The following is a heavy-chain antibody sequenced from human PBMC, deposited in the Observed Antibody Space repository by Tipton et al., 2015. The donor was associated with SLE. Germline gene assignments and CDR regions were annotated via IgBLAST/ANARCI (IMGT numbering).Heavy chain of an antibody. Sequence: QLVQSGAEVKKPGASVKVSCKASGYTFTGYYMHWVRQAPGQGLEWMGWINPNSGGTSYAQKFQGRVTMTRDTSISTAYMELSRLRSDDTAVYYCARIAVAGTEVFDYWGQGTLVTVSS. CDR3: ARIAVAGTEVFDY. V-gene: IGHV1-2*02. CDR1: GYTFTGYY. J-gene: IGHJ4*02. CDR2: INPNSGGT. D-gene: IGHD6-19*01.